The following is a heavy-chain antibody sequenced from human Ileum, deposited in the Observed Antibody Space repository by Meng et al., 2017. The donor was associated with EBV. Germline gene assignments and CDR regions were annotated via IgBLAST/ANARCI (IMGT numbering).Heavy chain of an antibody. J-gene: IGHJ4*02. CDR1: GGASSSSNL. V-gene: IGHV4-4*02. CDR2: IYHSGCT. CDR3: ARVGQWLPVDY. Sequence: GELQRSGRGLGKPWGPLDPRGAGCGGASSSSNLWSWVRQPPAKGLEWIGEIYHSGCTNYNPSIKRRDTILGDKSKNQFSLNLSSVTAADTAVYYCARVGQWLPVDYWGQGTLVTVSS. D-gene: IGHD6-19*01.